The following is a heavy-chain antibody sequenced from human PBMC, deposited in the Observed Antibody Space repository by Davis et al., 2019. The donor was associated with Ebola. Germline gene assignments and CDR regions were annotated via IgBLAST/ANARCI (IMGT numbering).Heavy chain of an antibody. J-gene: IGHJ4*02. CDR2: IYPGDSDT. CDR1: GYSFTNYW. CDR3: ARSKALWFGELKFDY. D-gene: IGHD3-10*01. V-gene: IGHV5-51*01. Sequence: GESLKISCKASGYSFTNYWIGWVRQKPGKGLEWMGIIYPGDSDTRYSPSFQGQVTISADKSISTAYLQWSSLKASDTAMYYCARSKALWFGELKFDYWGQGTLVTVSS.